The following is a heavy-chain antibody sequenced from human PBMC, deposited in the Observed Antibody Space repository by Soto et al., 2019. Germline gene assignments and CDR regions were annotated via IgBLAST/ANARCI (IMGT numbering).Heavy chain of an antibody. CDR2: IHASGST. CDR1: GDSISDYY. D-gene: IGHD6-19*01. V-gene: IGHV4-4*07. Sequence: SETLSLTCSVSGDSISDYYWSWIRQPAGKGLEWIGRIHASGSTISNPSLRSRVGLSVDTSKNQFSLKLNSLTAADTAMYYCARSGYSSGWYTAFDSWSQGNLVTVSS. CDR3: ARSGYSSGWYTAFDS. J-gene: IGHJ4*02.